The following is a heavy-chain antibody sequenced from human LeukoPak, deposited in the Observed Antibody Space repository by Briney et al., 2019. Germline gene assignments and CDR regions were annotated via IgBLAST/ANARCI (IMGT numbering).Heavy chain of an antibody. V-gene: IGHV1-69*13. CDR2: IIPIFGTA. D-gene: IGHD3-3*01. J-gene: IGHJ5*02. Sequence: SVKVSCKASGGTFSSYAISWVRQAPGQGLEWMGGIIPIFGTANYAQKFQGRVTITADESTSTAYMGLSSLRSEDTAVYYCARDLITIFGANWFDPWGQGTLVTVSS. CDR3: ARDLITIFGANWFDP. CDR1: GGTFSSYA.